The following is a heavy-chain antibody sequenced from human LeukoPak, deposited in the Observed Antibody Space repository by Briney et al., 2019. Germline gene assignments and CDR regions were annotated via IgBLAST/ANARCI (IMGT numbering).Heavy chain of an antibody. Sequence: GGSLRLACAASGFTFNSYWFHWVRQAPGKGLVWVSRINSYGSDTIYADSVKGRFTISRDNAKSTVYLQMNSLKAEDTAVYYCARGGYHHGFDIWGQGTMVTVSS. J-gene: IGHJ3*02. CDR2: INSYGSDT. D-gene: IGHD2-15*01. V-gene: IGHV3-74*01. CDR1: GFTFNSYW. CDR3: ARGGYHHGFDI.